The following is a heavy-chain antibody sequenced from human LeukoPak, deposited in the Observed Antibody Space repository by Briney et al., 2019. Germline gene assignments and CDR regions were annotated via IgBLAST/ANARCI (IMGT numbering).Heavy chain of an antibody. CDR2: IWYDGSNK. Sequence: PGGSLRLSCAASGFTFSSYGMHWVRQAPGKGLEWVAVIWYDGSNKYYADSVKGRFTISRDNSKNTLYLQMNSLRDGDTAVYYCAREGRGSAYLPDAFDIWGQGTMVTVSS. J-gene: IGHJ3*02. CDR1: GFTFSSYG. CDR3: AREGRGSAYLPDAFDI. V-gene: IGHV3-33*01. D-gene: IGHD3-22*01.